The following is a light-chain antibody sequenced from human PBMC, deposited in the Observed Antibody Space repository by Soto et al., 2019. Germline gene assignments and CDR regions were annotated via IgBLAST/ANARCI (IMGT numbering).Light chain of an antibody. V-gene: IGKV1-39*01. CDR2: AAS. J-gene: IGKJ2*01. Sequence: DIQMTQSPSSLSASVGDRVTITCRASQSISSYLNWYQQKPGKAPKLLNYAASSLQSGVPSRFSGSGSGTDFTLTISSLQPEDFATYYCQQSYSTPPDTFGQGTKLEIK. CDR1: QSISSY. CDR3: QQSYSTPPDT.